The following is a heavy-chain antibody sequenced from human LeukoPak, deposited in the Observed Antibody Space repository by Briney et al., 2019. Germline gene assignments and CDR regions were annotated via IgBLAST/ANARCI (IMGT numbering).Heavy chain of an antibody. D-gene: IGHD3-3*01. Sequence: GASVKVSCKASGGTFSSYAISWVRQAPGQGLEWMGGIIPIFGTANYAQKLQGRVTMTTDTSTSTAYMELRSLRSDGTAVYYCARERNYDFWSGHAYYMDVWGKGTTVTVSS. CDR2: IIPIFGTA. CDR3: ARERNYDFWSGHAYYMDV. CDR1: GGTFSSYA. J-gene: IGHJ6*03. V-gene: IGHV1-69*05.